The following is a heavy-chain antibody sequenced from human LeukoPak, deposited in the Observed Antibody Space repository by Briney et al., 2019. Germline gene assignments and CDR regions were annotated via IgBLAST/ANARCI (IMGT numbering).Heavy chain of an antibody. J-gene: IGHJ4*02. CDR3: AGDRGVGAAVFFDY. Sequence: SQTLSLTCAISGDNVSNNSVTWNWIRQSPSRGLEWLGSTYYRSKWYYDYGESVKSRMTIIPDTSKNQVSLQLNSVTPDDTALYYCAGDRGVGAAVFFDYWGLGTLFTASS. V-gene: IGHV6-1*01. CDR1: GDNVSNNSVT. CDR2: TYYRSKWYY. D-gene: IGHD6-13*01.